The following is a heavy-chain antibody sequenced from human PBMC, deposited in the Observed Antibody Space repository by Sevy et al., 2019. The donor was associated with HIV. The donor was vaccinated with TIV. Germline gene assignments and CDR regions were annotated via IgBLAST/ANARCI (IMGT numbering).Heavy chain of an antibody. J-gene: IGHJ6*02. D-gene: IGHD3-22*01. CDR1: GGSISSYY. V-gene: IGHV4-59*01. Sequence: SETLSLTCTVSGGSISSYYWSWIRQPPGKGLEWIGYIYYSGSTNYNPSLKSRVTISVDTSKNQFSLKLGSVTAADTAVYYCARDKVHYYDSSVGTMDGMDVWGQGTTVTVSS. CDR2: IYYSGST. CDR3: ARDKVHYYDSSVGTMDGMDV.